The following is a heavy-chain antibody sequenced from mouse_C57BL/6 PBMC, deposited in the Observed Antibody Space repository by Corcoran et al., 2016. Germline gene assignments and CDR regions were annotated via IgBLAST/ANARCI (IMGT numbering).Heavy chain of an antibody. CDR3: ARTRYCDV. CDR1: GYTFTTYG. V-gene: IGHV9-3*01. CDR2: INTYSGVP. J-gene: IGHJ1*03. Sequence: QIQLVQSGPELKKPGETVKISCKASGYTFTTYGMSWVKQAPGKGLKWMGWINTYSGVPTYADDFKGRFAFSLETSASTAYLQINNLKNEDTATYFCARTRYCDVWGTGTTVTVSS.